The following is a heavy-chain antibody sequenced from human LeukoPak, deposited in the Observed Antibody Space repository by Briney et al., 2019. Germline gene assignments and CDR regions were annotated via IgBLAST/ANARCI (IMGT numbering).Heavy chain of an antibody. CDR3: ARDLHGSGSLDY. CDR1: GFTVSSNY. J-gene: IGHJ4*02. V-gene: IGHV3-66*02. CDR2: IYSGGST. Sequence: PGGSLRLSCAASGFTVSSNYMSWVRQAPGMGLEWVSVIYSGGSTYYADSVKGRFTISRDNSKNTLYLQMNSLRAEDTAVYYCARDLHGSGSLDYWGQGTLVTVSS. D-gene: IGHD3-10*01.